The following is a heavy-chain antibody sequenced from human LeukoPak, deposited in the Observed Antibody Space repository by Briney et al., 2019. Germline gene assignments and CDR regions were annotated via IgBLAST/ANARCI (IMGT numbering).Heavy chain of an antibody. Sequence: TLSLTCTVSGGSISSYYWSWIRQPPGKALEWLARIDWDGDEFYSTSLKTRLTISKDTSKNQVVLTVTNVDPVDTGTYYCARMRSDASGLFDYWGQGVLVTVSS. J-gene: IGHJ4*02. CDR1: GGSISSYY. D-gene: IGHD1-26*01. V-gene: IGHV2-70*16. CDR3: ARMRSDASGLFDY. CDR2: IDWDGDE.